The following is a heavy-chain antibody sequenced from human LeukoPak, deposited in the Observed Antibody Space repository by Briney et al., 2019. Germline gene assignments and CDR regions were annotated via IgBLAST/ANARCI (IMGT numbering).Heavy chain of an antibody. Sequence: GGSLRLSCTVSGFTVSSNSMSWVRQAPGKGLEWVSSISSSSSYIYYADSVKGRFTISRDNAKNSLYLQMNSLRAEDTAVYYCARAYIAAAGTYDYWGQGTLVTVSS. CDR1: GFTVSSNS. CDR2: ISSSSSYI. J-gene: IGHJ4*02. CDR3: ARAYIAAAGTYDY. D-gene: IGHD6-13*01. V-gene: IGHV3-21*01.